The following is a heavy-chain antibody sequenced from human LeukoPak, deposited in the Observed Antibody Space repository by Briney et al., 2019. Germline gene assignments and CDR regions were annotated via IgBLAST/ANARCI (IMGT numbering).Heavy chain of an antibody. D-gene: IGHD5-24*01. Sequence: GASVKVSCTSSVGTFSSYAISWVRQAPGQGLEWMGGIIPIFGTANYAQKFQGRVTITADKSTSTAYMELSSLRSEDTAVYYCARGADGSSLTNYYYYYMDVWGKGATVTVSS. V-gene: IGHV1-69*06. CDR3: ARGADGSSLTNYYYYYMDV. J-gene: IGHJ6*03. CDR1: VGTFSSYA. CDR2: IIPIFGTA.